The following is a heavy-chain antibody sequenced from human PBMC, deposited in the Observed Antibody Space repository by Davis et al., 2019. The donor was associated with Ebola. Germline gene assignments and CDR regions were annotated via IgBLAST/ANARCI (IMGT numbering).Heavy chain of an antibody. CDR2: ISQSGST. Sequence: SETLSLTCAVSGGSISSSNWWSWVRQPPGKGLEWIGEISQSGSTNYNPSLKSRVTISVDTSKNQFSLKLSSVTAADTAVYYCAGGGIAAAQWGDYYYGMDVWGQGTTVTVSS. CDR1: GGSISSSNW. V-gene: IGHV4-4*02. D-gene: IGHD6-13*01. J-gene: IGHJ6*02. CDR3: AGGGIAAAQWGDYYYGMDV.